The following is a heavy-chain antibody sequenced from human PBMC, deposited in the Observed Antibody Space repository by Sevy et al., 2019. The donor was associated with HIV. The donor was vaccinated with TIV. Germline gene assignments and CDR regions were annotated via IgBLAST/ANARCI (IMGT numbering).Heavy chain of an antibody. CDR3: ARTGGTFDV. V-gene: IGHV1-8*01. J-gene: IGHJ3*01. CDR1: GYSFPSHD. D-gene: IGHD1-26*01. Sequence: ASVKVSCKDSGYSFPSHDINWVRQASGQGLEWMGWMKPNSGNTGYAPKFKGRVTLTRTTTMSTAYMEVSSLTSEDTAVYYCARTGGTFDVWGQGTMVTVSS. CDR2: MKPNSGNT.